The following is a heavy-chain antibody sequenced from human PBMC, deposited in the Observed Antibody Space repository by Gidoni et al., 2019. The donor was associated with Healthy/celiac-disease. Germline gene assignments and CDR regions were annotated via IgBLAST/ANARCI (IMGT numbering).Heavy chain of an antibody. V-gene: IGHV1-69*01. D-gene: IGHD3-9*01. CDR2: IIPIFGTA. Sequence: QVQLVQSGAEVKKPGSSVKGSCKASGGTFSSYAISWVRQAPGQGIQWMGGIIPIFGTANYAQKFQGRVTITADESTSTAYMELSSLRSEDTAVYYCARTYYDILTGPPGYYYYGMDVWGQGTTVTVSS. CDR3: ARTYYDILTGPPGYYYYGMDV. J-gene: IGHJ6*02. CDR1: GGTFSSYA.